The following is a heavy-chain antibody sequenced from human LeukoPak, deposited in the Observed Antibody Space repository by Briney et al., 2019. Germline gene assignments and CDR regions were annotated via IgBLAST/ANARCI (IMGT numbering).Heavy chain of an antibody. CDR3: ARDLGAAGTLSFFDF. CDR2: ISAYNGNT. Sequence: ASVKVSCKASGYTFTSYGITWGRQAPGQGLEWMGWISAYNGNTNYAQKLQGRVTMTTDTSTSTAYMELRSLRSDDTAVYYCARDLGAAGTLSFFDFWGQGTLVTVSS. J-gene: IGHJ4*02. V-gene: IGHV1-18*04. CDR1: GYTFTSYG. D-gene: IGHD6-13*01.